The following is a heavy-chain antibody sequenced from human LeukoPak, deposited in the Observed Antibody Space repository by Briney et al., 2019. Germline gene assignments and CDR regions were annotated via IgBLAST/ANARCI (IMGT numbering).Heavy chain of an antibody. D-gene: IGHD2-21*02. CDR1: GGTFSSYA. CDR3: ARDHAYCGGDCYSRMDY. J-gene: IGHJ4*02. CDR2: IIPILGIA. V-gene: IGHV1-69*04. Sequence: SVKVSCKASGGTFSSYAISWVRQAPGQGLEWMGRIIPILGIANYAQKFQGRVTITADKSTSTAYMELSSLRSEDTAVYYCARDHAYCGGDCYSRMDYWGQGTLVTVSS.